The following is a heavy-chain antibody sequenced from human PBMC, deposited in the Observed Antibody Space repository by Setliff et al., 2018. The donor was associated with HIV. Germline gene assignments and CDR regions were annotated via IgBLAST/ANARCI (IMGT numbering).Heavy chain of an antibody. Sequence: SETLSLTCTVSGGSISGYYWSWIRQPPGKGLEWIGYIYYRGSTDYNPSLKSRVTISIDTSTNQFSLKLSSVTAAYTAVYYCARSVDTTLVPAYYFDYWGQGTLVTVSS. V-gene: IGHV4-59*01. D-gene: IGHD5-18*01. J-gene: IGHJ4*02. CDR2: IYYRGST. CDR1: GGSISGYY. CDR3: ARSVDTTLVPAYYFDY.